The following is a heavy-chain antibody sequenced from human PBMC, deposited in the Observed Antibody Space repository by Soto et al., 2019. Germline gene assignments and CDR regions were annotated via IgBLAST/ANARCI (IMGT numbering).Heavy chain of an antibody. J-gene: IGHJ4*02. Sequence: QLQLQESGPGLVKPSETLSLTCTVSGGSISSRTYYWGWIRQPPGKGLEWIGSIYYTGSIYYNPSLNSRVPLSVDTSKNQFSLKLSSVTAADTAVFYCARHVGYSYFEYWGQGTMVTVSS. V-gene: IGHV4-39*01. CDR2: IYYTGSI. CDR3: ARHVGYSYFEY. D-gene: IGHD6-13*01. CDR1: GGSISSRTYY.